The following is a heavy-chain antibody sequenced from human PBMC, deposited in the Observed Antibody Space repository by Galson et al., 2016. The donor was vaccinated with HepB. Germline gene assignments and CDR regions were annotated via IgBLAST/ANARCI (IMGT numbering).Heavy chain of an antibody. V-gene: IGHV1-46*01. Sequence: SVKVSCKASGYNFTSYFMHWVRQAPGQGLEWMGIVNPTGGNTKYTQKLQGRITMTRDTTTRTVYMELHSLRSEDTAMYYCARVLWPRTPTYGMDVWGQGTMVIVSS. CDR1: GYNFTSYF. CDR3: ARVLWPRTPTYGMDV. CDR2: VNPTGGNT. J-gene: IGHJ6*02. D-gene: IGHD2-21*01.